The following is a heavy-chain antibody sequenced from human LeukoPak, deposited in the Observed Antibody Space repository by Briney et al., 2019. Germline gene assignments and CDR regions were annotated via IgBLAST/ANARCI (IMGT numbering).Heavy chain of an antibody. CDR3: ARDYRRWAVAGSYYFDY. V-gene: IGHV3-30-3*01. D-gene: IGHD6-19*01. Sequence: GGSLRLSCAASGFTFSSYAMHWVRQAPGKGLEWVAVISYDGSNKYYADSVKGRFTISRDNSKNTLYLQMNSLRAEDTAVYYCARDYRRWAVAGSYYFDYWGQGTLVTVSS. CDR2: ISYDGSNK. J-gene: IGHJ4*02. CDR1: GFTFSSYA.